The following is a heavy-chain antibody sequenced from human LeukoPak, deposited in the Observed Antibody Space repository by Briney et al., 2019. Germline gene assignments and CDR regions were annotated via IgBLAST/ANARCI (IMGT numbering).Heavy chain of an antibody. Sequence: GGSLRLSCAASGFTFSNYWMSWDRQTPGEGLEYLANINQVGSQTYYMDSVKGRFTISRDNAKNSLYLQMNSLRAEDTAVYYCATNSGKRFDYWGQGTLVTVSS. D-gene: IGHD1-1*01. V-gene: IGHV3-7*01. J-gene: IGHJ4*02. CDR3: ATNSGKRFDY. CDR2: INQVGSQT. CDR1: GFTFSNYW.